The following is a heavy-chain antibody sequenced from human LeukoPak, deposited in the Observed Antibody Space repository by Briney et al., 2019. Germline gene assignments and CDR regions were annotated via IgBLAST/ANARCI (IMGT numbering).Heavy chain of an antibody. CDR2: ISYDGSNK. V-gene: IGHV3-30-3*01. Sequence: GRSLRLSCAASGFTFSSYAMHWVRQAPGKGLEWVAVISYDGSNKYYADSVKGRFTISRDNSKNTLYLQMNSLRAEDTAVYYCARYPSDWAYYYYGMDVWGQGTMVTVSS. D-gene: IGHD2-2*01. CDR3: ARYPSDWAYYYYGMDV. J-gene: IGHJ6*02. CDR1: GFTFSSYA.